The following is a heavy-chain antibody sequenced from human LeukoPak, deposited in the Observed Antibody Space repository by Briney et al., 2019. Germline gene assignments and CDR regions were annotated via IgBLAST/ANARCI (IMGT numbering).Heavy chain of an antibody. D-gene: IGHD3-22*01. CDR3: ARASYYDSSISLEL. CDR2: IYYSGST. J-gene: IGHJ4*02. CDR1: GGSISSYY. Sequence: SETLSLTCTVSGGSISSYYWSWIRQPPGKGLEWIGYIYYSGSTNYNPSLKSRVTISVDTSKNQFSLKLSSVTAADTAVYYCARASYYDSSISLELWGQGTLVTVSS. V-gene: IGHV4-59*01.